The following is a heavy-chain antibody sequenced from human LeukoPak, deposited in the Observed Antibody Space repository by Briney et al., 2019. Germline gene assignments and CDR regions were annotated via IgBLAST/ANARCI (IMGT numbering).Heavy chain of an antibody. Sequence: PGGSLRLSCAASGFTFSTSTMHWVRQGPGKGLEWVAVISFDGSNKYYADSVKGRFTISRDNSKNTIYLQMNSLRAEDTAVYYCAKDLRSRIAAAGAPDYWGQGTLVTVSS. J-gene: IGHJ4*02. D-gene: IGHD6-13*01. CDR1: GFTFSTST. CDR2: ISFDGSNK. V-gene: IGHV3-30-3*01. CDR3: AKDLRSRIAAAGAPDY.